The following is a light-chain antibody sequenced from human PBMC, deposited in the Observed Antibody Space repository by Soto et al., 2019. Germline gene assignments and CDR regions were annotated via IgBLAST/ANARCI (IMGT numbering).Light chain of an antibody. CDR1: QSISGW. J-gene: IGKJ1*01. CDR2: DAS. Sequence: DLKMTQSPSTLSASVGARVTITCRASQSISGWLAWYQQKPGKAPKLLIYDASSLESGVPSRFSGSGSGTEFTLTISSLQPDDFATYYCQQYDSSWTVGQGTKVDIK. CDR3: QQYDSSWT. V-gene: IGKV1-5*01.